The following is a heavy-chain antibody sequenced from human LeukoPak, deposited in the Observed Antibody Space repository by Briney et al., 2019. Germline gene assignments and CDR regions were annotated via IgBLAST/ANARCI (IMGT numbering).Heavy chain of an antibody. J-gene: IGHJ6*03. V-gene: IGHV1-18*01. CDR2: ISAYNGNT. CDR1: GYTFTSYG. CDR3: ARTRYSSSWYEGYYYYMDV. Sequence: GASVKVSCKASGYTFTSYGISWVRQAPGQGLERMGCISAYNGNTNYAQKLQGRVTMTTDTSTSTAYMELRSLRSDDTAVYYCARTRYSSSWYEGYYYYMDVWGKGTTVTISS. D-gene: IGHD6-13*01.